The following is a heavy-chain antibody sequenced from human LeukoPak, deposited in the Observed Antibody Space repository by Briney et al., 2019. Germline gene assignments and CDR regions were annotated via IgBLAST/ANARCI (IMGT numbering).Heavy chain of an antibody. CDR3: ARENYDKDYGEEGSY. Sequence: GASVKVSCKASGYTFTGYYMHWVRQAPGQGLEWMGWINPNSGGTNYAQKFQGRATMTRDTSISTAYMELSRLRSDDTAAYYCARENYDKDYGEEGSYWGQGTLVTVSS. J-gene: IGHJ4*02. V-gene: IGHV1-2*02. D-gene: IGHD4-17*01. CDR1: GYTFTGYY. CDR2: INPNSGGT.